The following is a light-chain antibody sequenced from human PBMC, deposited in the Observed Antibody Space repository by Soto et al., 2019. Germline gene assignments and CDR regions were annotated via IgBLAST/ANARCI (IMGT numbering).Light chain of an antibody. Sequence: QSVLTQPPSASGSPGQSVTISCTGTSSDVGGYNYVSWYQQHPGKAPKLMIYEVSKRPSGVPDRFSGSKSGNTASLTVSGLQAEDEADYYSSSYAGSTFFGTGTKVTVL. J-gene: IGLJ1*01. CDR2: EVS. CDR1: SSDVGGYNY. V-gene: IGLV2-8*01. CDR3: SSYAGSTF.